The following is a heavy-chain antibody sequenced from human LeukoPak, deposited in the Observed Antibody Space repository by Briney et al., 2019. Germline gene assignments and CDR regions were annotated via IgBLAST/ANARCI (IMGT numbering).Heavy chain of an antibody. J-gene: IGHJ5*02. D-gene: IGHD6-6*01. Sequence: SETLSLTCAVSGGSISSGSYYWGWIRQPAGKGLEWIGRIYTSGSTNYNPSLKSRVTISVDTSKNQFSLKLSSVTAADTAVYYCARANYAIAALSSWFDPWGQGTLVTVSS. CDR3: ARANYAIAALSSWFDP. V-gene: IGHV4-61*02. CDR1: GGSISSGSYY. CDR2: IYTSGST.